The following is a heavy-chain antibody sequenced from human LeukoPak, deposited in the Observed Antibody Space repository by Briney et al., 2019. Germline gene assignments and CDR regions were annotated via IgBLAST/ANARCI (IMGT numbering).Heavy chain of an antibody. CDR1: GFTFSSYG. CDR3: ARLKTDNGAFDI. CDR2: IWYDGSTK. V-gene: IGHV3-33*01. D-gene: IGHD2-8*01. J-gene: IGHJ3*02. Sequence: WGSLILSCAASGFTFSSYGMHWVRQAPGKGLDWMAVIWYDGSTKYYADSVKGRFTISRDNSKNTRYLKMNSLRAEDTAVYYCARLKTDNGAFDIWGQGTMVTVSS.